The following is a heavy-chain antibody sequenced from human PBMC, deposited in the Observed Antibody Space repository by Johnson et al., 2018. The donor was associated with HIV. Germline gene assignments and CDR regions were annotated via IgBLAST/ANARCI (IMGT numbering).Heavy chain of an antibody. J-gene: IGHJ3*02. CDR1: GFTFDEYG. CDR3: ARDLTVADIGHYAFDI. V-gene: IGHV3-20*04. D-gene: IGHD6-19*01. CDR2: INWNGVST. Sequence: VQLVESGGGVVRPGGSLRLSCAASGFTFDEYGMSWVRHTPGKGLEWVSGINWNGVSTSHVDSVKGRFTISRDNAKNSLYLQMNSLRADDTALYYCARDLTVADIGHYAFDIWGQGTMVTVSS.